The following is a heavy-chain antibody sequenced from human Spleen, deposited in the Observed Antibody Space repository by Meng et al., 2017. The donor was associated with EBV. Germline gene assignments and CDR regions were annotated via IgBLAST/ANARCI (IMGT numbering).Heavy chain of an antibody. D-gene: IGHD4-17*01. CDR2: INHLGST. J-gene: IGHJ4*02. Sequence: AQTQKRGAGLFKPSVPPSLTCPVYGSSFSCFYWTWIRQPPGKDLEWIGEINHLGSTNYNPTLKRRATISKDTSKNQFSLRLRSVTAADSGVYYCARQRSVDFWGQGTLVTVSS. CDR3: ARQRSVDF. V-gene: IGHV4-34*01. CDR1: GSSFSCFY.